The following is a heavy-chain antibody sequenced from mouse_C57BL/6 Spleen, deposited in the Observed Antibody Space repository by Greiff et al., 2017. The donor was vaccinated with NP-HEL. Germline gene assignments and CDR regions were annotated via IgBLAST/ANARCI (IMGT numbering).Heavy chain of an antibody. V-gene: IGHV5-4*01. D-gene: IGHD4-1*01. CDR1: GFTFSSYA. J-gene: IGHJ2*01. Sequence: EVQLVESGGGLVKPGGSLKLSCAASGFTFSSYAMSWVRQTPEKRLEWVATISDGGSYTYYPDNVKGRFTISRDNAKNNLYLQMSHLKSEDTAMYYCARGKGTGSSFDYWGQGTTLTVSS. CDR3: ARGKGTGSSFDY. CDR2: ISDGGSYT.